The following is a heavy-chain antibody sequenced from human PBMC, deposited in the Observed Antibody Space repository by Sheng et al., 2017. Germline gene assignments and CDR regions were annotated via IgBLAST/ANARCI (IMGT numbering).Heavy chain of an antibody. Sequence: QVQLQESGPGLVKPSQTLSLTCTVSGDSISSGSYYWNWIRQPAGKGLEWIGRIHTNGITNYNPSLKSRVTISVDTSKNHFSLKLNSVTAADTAMYYCARGEREAVAGIWGQGTLVTVSS. D-gene: IGHD6-19*01. J-gene: IGHJ4*02. CDR2: IHTNGIT. CDR1: GDSISSGSYY. V-gene: IGHV4-61*02. CDR3: ARGEREAVAGI.